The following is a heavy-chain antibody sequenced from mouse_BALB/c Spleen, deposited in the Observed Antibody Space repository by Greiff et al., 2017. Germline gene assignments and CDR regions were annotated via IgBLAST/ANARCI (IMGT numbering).Heavy chain of an antibody. V-gene: IGHV1-9*01. CDR3: ARGLVLRYFDY. D-gene: IGHD1-1*01. J-gene: IGHJ2*01. CDR2: ILPGSGST. CDR1: GYTFSSYW. Sequence: QVQLKQSGAELMKPGASVKISCKATGYTFSSYWIEWVKQRPGHGLEWIGEILPGSGSTNYNEKFKGKATFTADTSSNTAYMQLSSLTSEDSAVYYCARGLVLRYFDYWGQGTTLTVSS.